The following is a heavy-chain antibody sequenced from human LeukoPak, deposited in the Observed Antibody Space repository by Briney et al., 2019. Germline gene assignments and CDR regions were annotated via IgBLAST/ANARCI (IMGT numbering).Heavy chain of an antibody. Sequence: ASVKVSYKASGYTFTGYYIHWVRQAPGQGLEWMGWINPNSGDTYNAQKFQGRVTMTRDTSISTAYMELSRLRFDDTAVYYCARDRYYGSGSYYSFNWFDPWGQGTLVTVSS. CDR2: INPNSGDT. V-gene: IGHV1-2*02. CDR3: ARDRYYGSGSYYSFNWFDP. D-gene: IGHD3-10*01. J-gene: IGHJ5*02. CDR1: GYTFTGYY.